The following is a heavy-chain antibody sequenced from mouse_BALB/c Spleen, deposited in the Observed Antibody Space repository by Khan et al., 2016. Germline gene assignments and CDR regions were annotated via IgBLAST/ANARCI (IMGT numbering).Heavy chain of an antibody. D-gene: IGHD1-1*01. V-gene: IGHV9-3-1*01. CDR2: INTSSGES. J-gene: IGHJ1*01. CDR1: GYTFTNYG. Sequence: QIQLVQSGPELKKPGKTVKISCKASGYTFTNYGMNWVKQAPGKGLKWMGWINTSSGESTYADDFKGRFAFSLETSANTASLQINNLKNEDTATYFCARYRYYYGSSRYFDVGGAGTAVTVSS. CDR3: ARYRYYYGSSRYFDV.